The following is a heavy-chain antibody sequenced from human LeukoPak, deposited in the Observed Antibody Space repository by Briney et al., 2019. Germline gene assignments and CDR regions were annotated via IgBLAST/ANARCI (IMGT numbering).Heavy chain of an antibody. Sequence: SETLSLTCTVSGGSISSSSYYWGWIRQPPGKGLEWIGSIYYSGSTYYNPSLKSRVTISVDTSKNQFSLKLSSVTAADTAVYYCARVVVAATYSGGDWFDPWGQGTLVTVSS. CDR3: ARVVVAATYSGGDWFDP. J-gene: IGHJ5*02. V-gene: IGHV4-39*07. CDR1: GGSISSSSYY. D-gene: IGHD2-15*01. CDR2: IYYSGST.